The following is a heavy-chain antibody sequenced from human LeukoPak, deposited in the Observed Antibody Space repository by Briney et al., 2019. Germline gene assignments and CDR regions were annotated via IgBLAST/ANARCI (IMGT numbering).Heavy chain of an antibody. D-gene: IGHD6-13*01. J-gene: IGHJ4*02. V-gene: IGHV1-2*06. CDR3: ARDQGSLTRSWYTGY. CDR2: INPYSGDT. CDR1: GGTFSNYA. Sequence: ASVKVSCKASGGTFSNYAISWVRQAPGQGLEWMGRINPYSGDTNFAQKFQGRVTMTRDTSITTAYMDLSSLTPDDTAVYFCARDQGSLTRSWYTGYWGQGTQVTVSS.